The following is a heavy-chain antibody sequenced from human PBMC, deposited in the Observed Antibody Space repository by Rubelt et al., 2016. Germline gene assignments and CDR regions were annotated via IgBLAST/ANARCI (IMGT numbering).Heavy chain of an antibody. CDR1: GYTFTSYA. CDR3: ARAQRIRLLMVYAPTFDY. Sequence: QVQLVQSGAEVKKPGASVKVSCKASGYTFTSYAMHWVRQAPGQRLEWICWINAGHGNPKYSQKFQGRVTITRDTSASTAYMELSSLRSEDTAVYYCARAQRIRLLMVYAPTFDYWGQGTLVTVSS. J-gene: IGHJ4*02. D-gene: IGHD2-8*01. CDR2: INAGHGNP. V-gene: IGHV1-3*01.